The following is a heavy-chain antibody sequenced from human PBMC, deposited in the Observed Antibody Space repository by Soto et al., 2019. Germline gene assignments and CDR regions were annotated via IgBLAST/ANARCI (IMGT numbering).Heavy chain of an antibody. CDR2: ISYDGGLQ. D-gene: IGHD5-18*01. CDR3: VSDRGYGHASVPYS. CDR1: GFTFTSYG. Sequence: QAHLVESGGGVVQPGRSLRLSCAASGFTFTSYGMQWVRQAPGTRLEWVPVISYDGGLQHYADSVKGRFTISRDTFKNMVLLQMNSLRAADTAVYYCVSDRGYGHASVPYSWGQGTLVSVSS. J-gene: IGHJ4*02. V-gene: IGHV3-30*03.